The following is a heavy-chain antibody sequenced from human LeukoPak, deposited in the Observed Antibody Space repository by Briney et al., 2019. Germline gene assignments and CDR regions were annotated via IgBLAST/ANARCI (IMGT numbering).Heavy chain of an antibody. D-gene: IGHD4/OR15-4a*01. Sequence: GGSLRLSCVASVFTFSNYYMHWVRQAPGKGLEWVAIISDDGERKFYADSVRGRITISRDKSKSTLFLQMNSLRADDTAVYFCAKDLSGHWCIDYWGQGTLVTVSS. CDR2: ISDDGERK. V-gene: IGHV3-30*18. CDR1: VFTFSNYY. J-gene: IGHJ4*02. CDR3: AKDLSGHWCIDY.